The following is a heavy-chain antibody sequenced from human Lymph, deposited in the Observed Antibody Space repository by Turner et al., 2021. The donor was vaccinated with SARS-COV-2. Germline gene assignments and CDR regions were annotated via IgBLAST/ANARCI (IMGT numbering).Heavy chain of an antibody. J-gene: IGHJ4*02. CDR3: ARVEMATISFDY. CDR1: GFPFSLYW. Sequence: EVQLVESGGGLVQPGGSLRLSCAASGFPFSLYWMSWVRQAPGKGLEWVANIKQDGSEKYYVDSVKGRFTISRDNAKNSLYLQMNSLRAEDTAVYYCARVEMATISFDYWGQGTLVPVSS. CDR2: IKQDGSEK. V-gene: IGHV3-7*01.